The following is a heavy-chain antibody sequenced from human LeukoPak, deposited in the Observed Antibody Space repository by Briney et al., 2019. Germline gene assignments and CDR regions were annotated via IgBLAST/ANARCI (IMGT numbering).Heavy chain of an antibody. V-gene: IGHV1-8*03. D-gene: IGHD6-19*01. J-gene: IGHJ3*02. CDR2: MNPNSGNT. CDR1: GYTFTSYD. Sequence: GESLKISCKASGYTFTSYDINWVRQATGQGLEWMGWMNPNSGNTGYAQKFQGRVTITRNTSISTAYMELSSLRSEDTAVYYCARSSGPDAFDIWGQGTMVTVSS. CDR3: ARSSGPDAFDI.